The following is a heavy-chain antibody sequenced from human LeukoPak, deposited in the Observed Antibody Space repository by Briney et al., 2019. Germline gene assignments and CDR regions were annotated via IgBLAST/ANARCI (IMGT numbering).Heavy chain of an antibody. J-gene: IGHJ5*02. CDR1: GFTFSSYW. CDR3: ARESIAAAGSGVRNWFDP. D-gene: IGHD6-13*01. CDR2: INSDGSST. V-gene: IGHV3-74*01. Sequence: GGSLRLSCAASGFTFSSYWMSWVRQAPGKGLVWVSRINSDGSSTRYADSVKGRFTISRDNAKNTLYLQMNSLRAEDTCVYYCARESIAAAGSGVRNWFDPWGQGTLVTVSS.